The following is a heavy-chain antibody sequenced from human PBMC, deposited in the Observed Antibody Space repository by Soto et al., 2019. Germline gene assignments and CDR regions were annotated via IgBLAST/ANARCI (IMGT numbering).Heavy chain of an antibody. Sequence: QVQLQESGPGLVKPSQTLSLTCTVSGGSMSRGDYYWSWIRQPPGKGLEWIGFIYHTGSTYYSPSLKSRVAISVDTSKNQFSLKLSSVTAADTAVYYCASDPLYDYGDLSHVFDILGQVTMVTVSS. J-gene: IGHJ3*02. CDR3: ASDPLYDYGDLSHVFDI. V-gene: IGHV4-30-4*01. CDR1: GGSMSRGDYY. CDR2: IYHTGST. D-gene: IGHD4-17*01.